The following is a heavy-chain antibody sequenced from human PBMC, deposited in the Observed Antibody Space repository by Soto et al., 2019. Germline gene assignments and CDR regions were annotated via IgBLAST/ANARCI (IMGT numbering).Heavy chain of an antibody. D-gene: IGHD6-19*01. CDR2: TYYRSKWYN. Sequence: SHTLSLTCAISGDSVSSNSAAWNWIRQSPSRGLEWLGRTYYRSKWYNDYAVSVKSRITINPDTSKNQFSLQLNSVTPEDTAVYYCARGGIAVAGTAYYYGMHVWGQGPTVTVSS. V-gene: IGHV6-1*01. CDR1: GDSVSSNSAA. J-gene: IGHJ6*02. CDR3: ARGGIAVAGTAYYYGMHV.